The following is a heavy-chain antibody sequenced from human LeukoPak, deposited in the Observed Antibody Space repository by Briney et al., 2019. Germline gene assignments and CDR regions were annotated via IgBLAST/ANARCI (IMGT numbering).Heavy chain of an antibody. Sequence: ASVKVSRKASGYTFTDYYMHWVRQAPGQGHEWMGWIYPYSGGTNYAQKFQGRVTMTRDTSISTAYMDLSRLRSDDTAVYYCARVRYCSGSYYFDYWGQGTLVTVSS. V-gene: IGHV1-2*02. D-gene: IGHD6-25*01. CDR2: IYPYSGGT. J-gene: IGHJ4*02. CDR3: ARVRYCSGSYYFDY. CDR1: GYTFTDYY.